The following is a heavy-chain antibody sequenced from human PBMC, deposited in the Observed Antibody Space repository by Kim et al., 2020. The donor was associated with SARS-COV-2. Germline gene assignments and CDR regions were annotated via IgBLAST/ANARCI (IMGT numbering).Heavy chain of an antibody. J-gene: IGHJ4*02. D-gene: IGHD2-8*02. V-gene: IGHV4-34*01. Sequence: SETLSLTCAVYGGSFSGYYWSWIRQPPGKGLEWIGEINHSGSTNYNPSLKSRVTISVVTSKNQFSLKLSSVTAADTAVYYCARRCCSPFWWQDPTDYWGQGTLVTVSS. CDR3: ARRCCSPFWWQDPTDY. CDR2: INHSGST. CDR1: GGSFSGYY.